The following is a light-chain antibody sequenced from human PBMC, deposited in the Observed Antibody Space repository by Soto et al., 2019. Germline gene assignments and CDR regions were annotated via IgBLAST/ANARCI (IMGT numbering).Light chain of an antibody. V-gene: IGLV2-8*01. Sequence: QSALTQPPSASGSPGQSVTISCTGTSSDVGGYNYVSWYQQHPGKAPKFMIYEVSKRPSGVPDRFSGSKSGNTASLTVSGLQAEDEADYYCSSYAGSNNLVFGXGTKLTVL. CDR1: SSDVGGYNY. CDR3: SSYAGSNNLV. J-gene: IGLJ2*01. CDR2: EVS.